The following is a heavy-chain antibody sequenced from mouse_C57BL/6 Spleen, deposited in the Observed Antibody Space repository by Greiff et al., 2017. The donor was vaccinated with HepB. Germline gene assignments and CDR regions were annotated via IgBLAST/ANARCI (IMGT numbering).Heavy chain of an antibody. Sequence: VQLQQSGPELVKPGASVKISCKASGYAFSSSWMNWVKQRPGKGLEWIGRIYPGDGDTNYNGKFKGKATLTADKSSSTAYMQLSSLTSEDSAVYCCARGEHYYGSSYDYFDYWGQGTTLTVSS. CDR1: GYAFSSSW. V-gene: IGHV1-82*01. D-gene: IGHD1-1*01. J-gene: IGHJ2*01. CDR3: ARGEHYYGSSYDYFDY. CDR2: IYPGDGDT.